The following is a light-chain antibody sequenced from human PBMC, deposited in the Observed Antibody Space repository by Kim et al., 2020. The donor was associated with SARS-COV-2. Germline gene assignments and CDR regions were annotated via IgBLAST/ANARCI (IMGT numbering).Light chain of an antibody. Sequence: QSALTQPASVSGSPGQSITISCTGTSSDVGNYNLVSWYQQHPDKAPKLMIYEVTKRPSGVSNRFSGSKSGNTASLTISGLQAEDEADYYCCSYAGSSTVVFGGGTKVTVL. CDR1: SSDVGNYNL. J-gene: IGLJ2*01. V-gene: IGLV2-23*02. CDR2: EVT. CDR3: CSYAGSSTVV.